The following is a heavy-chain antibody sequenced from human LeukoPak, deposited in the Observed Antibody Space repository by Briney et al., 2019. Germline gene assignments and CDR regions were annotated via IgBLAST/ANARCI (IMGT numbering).Heavy chain of an antibody. D-gene: IGHD2-2*01. V-gene: IGHV3-23*01. Sequence: PGGSLRLSCAASGFTVSSNYMSWVRLAPGKGLEWVSAISGSGGSTYYADSVKGRFTISRDNSKNTLFLQMNSLRAEDTAVYYCAKDRSCTGSSCNVGSWGQGTMVTVSS. CDR2: ISGSGGST. CDR3: AKDRSCTGSSCNVGS. CDR1: GFTVSSNY. J-gene: IGHJ3*01.